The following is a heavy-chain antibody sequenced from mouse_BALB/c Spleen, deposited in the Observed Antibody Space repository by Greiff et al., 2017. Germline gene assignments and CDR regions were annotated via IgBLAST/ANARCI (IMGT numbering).Heavy chain of an antibody. CDR2: IYPSDSYT. V-gene: IGHV1-69*02. D-gene: IGHD2-3*01. CDR1: GYTFTSYW. CDR3: TRWLGFDV. Sequence: QVQLQQSGAELVRPGASVKLSCKASGYTFTSYWINWVKQRPGQGLEWIGNIYPSDSYTNYNQKFKDKATLTVDKSSSTAYMQLSSPTSEDSAVYYCTRWLGFDVGGAGTTVTVSS. J-gene: IGHJ1*01.